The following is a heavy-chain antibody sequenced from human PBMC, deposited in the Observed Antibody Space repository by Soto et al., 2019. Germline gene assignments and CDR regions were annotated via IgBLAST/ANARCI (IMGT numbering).Heavy chain of an antibody. CDR3: ATANPKKPQYRYYYYGRDV. D-gene: IGHD2-2*01. Sequence: SVKVSCKASGGTFSSYAISWVRQAPGQGLEWMGGIIPIFGTANYAQKFQGRVTITADESTSTAYMELSSLRSEDTAVYYSATANPKKPQYRYYYYGRDVWGQGNTVTVPS. CDR2: IIPIFGTA. CDR1: GGTFSSYA. V-gene: IGHV1-69*13. J-gene: IGHJ6*02.